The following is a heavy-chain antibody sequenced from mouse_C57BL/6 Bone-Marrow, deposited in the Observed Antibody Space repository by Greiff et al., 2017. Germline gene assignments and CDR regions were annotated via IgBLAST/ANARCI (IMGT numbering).Heavy chain of an antibody. CDR3: ERFGGYDPAWFAY. CDR2: IYPRDGST. D-gene: IGHD2-2*01. Sequence: QVQLQQSDAELVKPGASVTISCTVSGYTFTDHTIHWMKQRPEQGLDWIGYIYPRDGSTKYTEKFKGKATMTADKSSSTAYLQLNSLTSEDFAVYSCERFGGYDPAWFAYWGQGTLVTVSA. CDR1: GYTFTDHT. V-gene: IGHV1-78*01. J-gene: IGHJ3*01.